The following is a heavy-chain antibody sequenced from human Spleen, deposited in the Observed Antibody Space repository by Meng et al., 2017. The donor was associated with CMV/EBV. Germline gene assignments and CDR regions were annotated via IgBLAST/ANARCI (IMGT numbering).Heavy chain of an antibody. CDR3: ARGRRRLLLSNYYGMDV. J-gene: IGHJ6*02. CDR1: GGSISSGGYY. V-gene: IGHV4-31*03. CDR2: IYYSGNT. Sequence: SETLSLTCTVSGGSISSGGYYWSWIRQHPGKGLDWIGYIYYSGNTYYNPSLKSRVTISVDTSKNQFSLKLSSVTAADTAVYYCARGRRRLLLSNYYGMDVWGQGTTVTVSS. D-gene: IGHD2/OR15-2a*01.